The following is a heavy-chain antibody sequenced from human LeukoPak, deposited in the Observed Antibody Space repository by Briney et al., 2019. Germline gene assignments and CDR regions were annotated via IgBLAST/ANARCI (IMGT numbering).Heavy chain of an antibody. Sequence: GGSLRLSCAASGFTVSSNCMTWVRQAPGMGLEWVSVLCSGGSTYYADSVKGRFTISRDNSKNTLYLQMNSLRAEDTAVYYCARETPSRDGYSYFDYWGQGTLVTVSS. CDR2: LCSGGST. D-gene: IGHD5-24*01. J-gene: IGHJ4*02. CDR1: GFTVSSNC. CDR3: ARETPSRDGYSYFDY. V-gene: IGHV3-53*01.